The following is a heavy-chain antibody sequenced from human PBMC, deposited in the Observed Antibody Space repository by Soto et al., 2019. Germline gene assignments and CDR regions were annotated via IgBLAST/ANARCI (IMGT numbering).Heavy chain of an antibody. CDR1: GGSISSGGYY. CDR2: IYYSGST. J-gene: IGHJ5*02. V-gene: IGHV4-31*03. D-gene: IGHD2-15*01. Sequence: SETLSLTCTVSGGSISSGGYYWSWIRQHPGKGLEWIGYIYYSGSTYYNPSLKSRVTISVDTSKNQFSLKLSSVTAADTAVYYCARGHIVVVVDRLYWFDPWGQGTLVTVSS. CDR3: ARGHIVVVVDRLYWFDP.